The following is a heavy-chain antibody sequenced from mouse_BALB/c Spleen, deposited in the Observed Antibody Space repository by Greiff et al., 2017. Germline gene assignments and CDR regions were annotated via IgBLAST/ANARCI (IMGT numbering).Heavy chain of an antibody. CDR2: IRNKANGYTT. D-gene: IGHD2-2*01. CDR1: GFTFTDYY. Sequence: EVKVVESGGGLVQPGGSLRLSCATSGFTFTDYYMSWVRQPPGKALEWLGFIRNKANGYTTEYSASVKGRFTISRDNSQSILYLQMNTLRAEDSATYYCARDNGYDYWGQGTTLTVSS. J-gene: IGHJ2*01. CDR3: ARDNGYDY. V-gene: IGHV7-3*02.